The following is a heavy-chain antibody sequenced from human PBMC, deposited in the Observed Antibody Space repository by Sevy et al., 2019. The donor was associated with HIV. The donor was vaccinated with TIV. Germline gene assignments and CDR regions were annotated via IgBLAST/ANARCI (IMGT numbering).Heavy chain of an antibody. CDR3: ARDGGYSIKWYPLY. CDR2: ISYEGTET. D-gene: IGHD6-13*01. J-gene: IGHJ4*01. Sequence: LSLTCAASGFAFSSHAMHWVRQAPGKGLEWVAVISYEGTETFYAASVEGRFTISIDNSKNMLSLQINSLRPEDTAVYYCARDGGYSIKWYPLYWGHGTLVTVSS. CDR1: GFAFSSHA. V-gene: IGHV3-30-3*01.